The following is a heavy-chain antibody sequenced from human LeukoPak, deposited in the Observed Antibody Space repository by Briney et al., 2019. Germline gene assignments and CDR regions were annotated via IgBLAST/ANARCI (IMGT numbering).Heavy chain of an antibody. CDR1: GYTFTRYY. J-gene: IGHJ3*02. CDR2: INPSDGST. D-gene: IGHD3-16*02. Sequence: ASVKVSCKASGYTFTRYYLHWVRQSPGQGLEWLGIINPSDGSTTYAQKFQGRVTMTRDMSTSTVYMELSSLRSEDTAVYYCASSLGQLSAFDIWGQGTMVTVSS. CDR3: ASSLGQLSAFDI. V-gene: IGHV1-46*01.